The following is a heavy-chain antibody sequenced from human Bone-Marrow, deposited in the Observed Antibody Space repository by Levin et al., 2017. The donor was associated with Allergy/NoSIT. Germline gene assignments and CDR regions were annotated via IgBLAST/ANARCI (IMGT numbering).Heavy chain of an antibody. V-gene: IGHV4-31*02. CDR1: GDSISSRGSY. D-gene: IGHD3-10*01. Sequence: SQTLSLTCSVSGDSISSRGSYWVWIRQLPGRGLEWLGYISHSGSADYNPSLKSRLIFSQDTTKNHFSLRLTSVTAADTAVYYCAREGPAVLIRGYLDSWGQGTLVTVSS. J-gene: IGHJ4*02. CDR2: ISHSGSA. CDR3: AREGPAVLIRGYLDS.